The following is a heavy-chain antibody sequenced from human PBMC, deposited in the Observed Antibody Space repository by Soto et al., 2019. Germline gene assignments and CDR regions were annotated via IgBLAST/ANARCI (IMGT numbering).Heavy chain of an antibody. CDR1: GITFSNYW. CDR3: ARGAPVAAAADIDYYYGMDV. J-gene: IGHJ6*02. CDR2: IRQDGGEQ. D-gene: IGHD6-13*01. Sequence: EGQLVESGGGLVQPGGSLRLSCAASGITFSNYWMTWVRQAPGKGLEWVANIRQDGGEQHYVDSVKGRFTISRDNAKNSLYLQVSSLRAEDTAVYYCARGAPVAAAADIDYYYGMDVWGHGTTVTVSS. V-gene: IGHV3-7*05.